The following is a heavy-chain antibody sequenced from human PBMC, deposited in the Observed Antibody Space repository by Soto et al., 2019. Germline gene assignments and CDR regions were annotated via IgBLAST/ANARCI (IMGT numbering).Heavy chain of an antibody. V-gene: IGHV3-30-3*01. CDR2: ISYDGSNK. CDR1: GFTFSSYA. Sequence: GGSLRLSCAASGFTFSSYAMHWVRQAPGKGLEWVAVISYDGSNKYYADSVKGRFTISRDNSKNTLYLQMNSLRAEDTAVYYCASTYSGYAQRPPIYFDYWGQGTLVTVSS. D-gene: IGHD5-12*01. J-gene: IGHJ4*02. CDR3: ASTYSGYAQRPPIYFDY.